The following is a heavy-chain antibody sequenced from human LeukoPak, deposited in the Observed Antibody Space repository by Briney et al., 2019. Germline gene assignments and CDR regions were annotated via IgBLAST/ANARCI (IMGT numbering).Heavy chain of an antibody. CDR2: FYTSGTI. CDR1: GGSISSYY. Sequence: SETLSLTCSVSGGSISSYYWSWIRQSAGKGLEWIGRFYTSGTINYNPSLKSRVTLSIDTSTNEFSLRLTSVTAADTAVYYCARDGDYGDCRNYYMDVWGKGTTVTIS. D-gene: IGHD4-17*01. CDR3: ARDGDYGDCRNYYMDV. V-gene: IGHV4-4*07. J-gene: IGHJ6*03.